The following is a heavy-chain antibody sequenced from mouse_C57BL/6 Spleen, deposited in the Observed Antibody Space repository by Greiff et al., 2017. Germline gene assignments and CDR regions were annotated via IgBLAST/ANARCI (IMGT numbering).Heavy chain of an antibody. D-gene: IGHD2-3*01. CDR3: ARRGYDGYPYAMDY. Sequence: QVQLQQSGAELVRPGTSVKLSCKASGYTFTSYWMHWVKQRPGQGLEWIGVIDPSDSYTNYNQKFKGKATLTVDTSSSTAYMQLSSLTSEDSAVYYCARRGYDGYPYAMDYWGQGTSVTVSS. CDR1: GYTFTSYW. V-gene: IGHV1-59*01. J-gene: IGHJ4*01. CDR2: IDPSDSYT.